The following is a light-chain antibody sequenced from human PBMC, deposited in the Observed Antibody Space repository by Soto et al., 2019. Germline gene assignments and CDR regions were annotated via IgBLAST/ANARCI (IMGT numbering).Light chain of an antibody. CDR3: QTWGTGIAV. J-gene: IGLJ7*01. CDR2: LNSDGSH. CDR1: SGHSSYV. V-gene: IGLV4-69*01. Sequence: QPVLTQSPSASASLGASVKLTCILSSGHSSYVIAWHQQQPEKGPRYLMRLNSDGSHTKGDGIPDRFSGSSSGAERYLTISSLQSEDEADYYCQTWGTGIAVFGGGTQLTVL.